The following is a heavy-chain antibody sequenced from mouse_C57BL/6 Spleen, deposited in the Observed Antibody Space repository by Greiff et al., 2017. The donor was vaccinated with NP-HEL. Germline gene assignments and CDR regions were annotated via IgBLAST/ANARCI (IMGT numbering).Heavy chain of an antibody. J-gene: IGHJ4*01. V-gene: IGHV7-3*01. CDR2: ISNKANGYTT. D-gene: IGHD6-1*01. Sequence: EVKLVESGGGLVQPGGSLSLSCAASGFTFTDYYMSWVRQPPGKALEWLGFISNKANGYTTEYSASVKGRFTISRDNSQSILYLQMNALRAEDSATYYCARSTVPYAMDYWGQGTSVTVSS. CDR3: ARSTVPYAMDY. CDR1: GFTFTDYY.